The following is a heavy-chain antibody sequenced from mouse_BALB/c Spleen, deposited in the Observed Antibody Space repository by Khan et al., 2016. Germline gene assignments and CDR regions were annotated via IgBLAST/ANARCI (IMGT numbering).Heavy chain of an antibody. V-gene: IGHV2-6-1*01. D-gene: IGHD2-10*01. CDR1: GFSLTSYG. CDR3: ARQPYHHYYALDY. CDR2: IWSDGST. Sequence: QVQLKESGPGLVAPSQSLSITCTISGFSLTSYGIHWVRQPPGKGLEWLVVIWSDGSTTYNSTLKSRLSITKDNSKSQVFLKMNSLQTDDTAMYXCARQPYHHYYALDYWGQGTSVTVSS. J-gene: IGHJ4*01.